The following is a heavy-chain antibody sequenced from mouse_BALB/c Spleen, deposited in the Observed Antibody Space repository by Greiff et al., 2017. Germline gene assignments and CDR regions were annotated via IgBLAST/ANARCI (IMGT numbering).Heavy chain of an antibody. V-gene: IGHV3-2*02. J-gene: IGHJ4*01. CDR1: GYSITSDYA. CDR2: ISYSGST. CDR3: ARGADGNPMDD. Sequence: EVQLQQSGPGLVKPSQSLSLTCTVTGYSITSDYAWNWIRQFPGNKLEWMGYISYSGSTSYNPSLKSRISITRDTSKNQFFLQLNSVTTEDTATYYCARGADGNPMDDGGQGTSVTVSS. D-gene: IGHD2-1*01.